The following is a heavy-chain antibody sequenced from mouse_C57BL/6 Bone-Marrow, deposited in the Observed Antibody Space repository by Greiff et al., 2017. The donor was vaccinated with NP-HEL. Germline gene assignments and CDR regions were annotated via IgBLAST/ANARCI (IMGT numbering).Heavy chain of an antibody. V-gene: IGHV3-6*01. CDR3: ARDYDYDWVHFDY. CDR1: GYSITSGYY. Sequence: EVQLQESGPGLVKPSQSLSLTCSVTGYSITSGYYWNWIRQFPGNKLEWMGYISYDGSNHYNPSLKNRISITRDTSKNQFFLKLNSVTTEDTATYYCARDYDYDWVHFDYWGQGTTLTVSS. D-gene: IGHD2-4*01. CDR2: ISYDGSN. J-gene: IGHJ2*01.